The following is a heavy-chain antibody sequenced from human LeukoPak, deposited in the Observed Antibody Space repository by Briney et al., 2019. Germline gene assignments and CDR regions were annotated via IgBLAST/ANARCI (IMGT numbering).Heavy chain of an antibody. D-gene: IGHD3-16*02. Sequence: GGSLRLSCAASGFTVSSNYMNWVRQAPGKGLEWVSSISSSSSYIYYADSVKGRFTISRDNAKNSLYLQMNSLRAEDTAVYYCARDGEMITFGGVIVPLEDYWGQGTLVTVSS. V-gene: IGHV3-21*01. CDR1: GFTVSSNY. CDR3: ARDGEMITFGGVIVPLEDY. J-gene: IGHJ4*02. CDR2: ISSSSSYI.